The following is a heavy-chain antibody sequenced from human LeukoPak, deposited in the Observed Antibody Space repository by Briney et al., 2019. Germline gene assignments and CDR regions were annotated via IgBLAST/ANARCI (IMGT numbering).Heavy chain of an antibody. D-gene: IGHD3-22*01. CDR3: AIMHPYYDGSGYWVQ. V-gene: IGHV3-23*01. Sequence: PGESLRLSCAASGFTFSSYAMRWPRQAPGKGLEWVSGISTSGGSTSYADSVKGRFTISRDNPRNTLYMQMNSLRAEDTALYYCAIMHPYYDGSGYWVQWGQGTLVTVSS. CDR2: ISTSGGST. CDR1: GFTFSSYA. J-gene: IGHJ4*02.